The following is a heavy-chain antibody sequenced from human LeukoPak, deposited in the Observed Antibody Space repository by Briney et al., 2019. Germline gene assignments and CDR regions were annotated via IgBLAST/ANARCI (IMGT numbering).Heavy chain of an antibody. V-gene: IGHV4-61*02. CDR1: GGSISSGSYY. D-gene: IGHD3-10*01. CDR3: ARGLYGSGSYYNWFDP. CDR2: IYTSGST. J-gene: IGHJ5*02. Sequence: SETLSLTCTVSGGSISSGSYYWSWIRQPAGKGLEWIGRIYTSGSTNYNPSLKSRVTISVDTSKNQFSLKLSSVTAADTAVYYCARGLYGSGSYYNWFDPWGQGTLVTVSS.